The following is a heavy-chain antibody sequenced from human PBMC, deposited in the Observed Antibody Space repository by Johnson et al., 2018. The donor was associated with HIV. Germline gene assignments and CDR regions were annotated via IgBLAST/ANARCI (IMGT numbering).Heavy chain of an antibody. D-gene: IGHD1-7*01. V-gene: IGHV3-30*02. CDR3: ARASRLTGTTVAFDS. J-gene: IGHJ3*02. CDR1: GFTFSSYG. CDR2: IRYDGSNK. Sequence: QVQLVESGGGVVQPGRSLRLSCAASGFTFSSYGMHWVRQAPGKGLEWVAFIRYDGSNKYYADSVKGRFTISRDNSKNTLYLQMNSLRADDTAVYYCARASRLTGTTVAFDSWGQGTMVTVSS.